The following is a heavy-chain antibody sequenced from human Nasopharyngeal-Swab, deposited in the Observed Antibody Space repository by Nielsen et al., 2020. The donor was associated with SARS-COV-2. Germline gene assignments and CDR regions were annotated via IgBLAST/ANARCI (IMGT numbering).Heavy chain of an antibody. D-gene: IGHD3-10*01. V-gene: IGHV4-39*07. CDR3: ARARRPSSMVRHRLNWFDP. J-gene: IGHJ5*02. CDR2: INHSGST. CDR1: GGSISSNSYC. Sequence: SETLSLTCTVSGGSISSNSYCWSWIRQPPGKGLEWIGEINHSGSTNYNPSLKSRVTISVDMSKNQFSLKLSSVSVADTAVYYCARARRPSSMVRHRLNWFDPWGQGTLVTVSS.